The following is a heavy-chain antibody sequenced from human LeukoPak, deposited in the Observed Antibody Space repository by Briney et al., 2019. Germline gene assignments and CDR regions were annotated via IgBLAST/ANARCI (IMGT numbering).Heavy chain of an antibody. J-gene: IGHJ4*02. CDR2: ISGGGGAT. CDR3: AKGNTVKYNSGQFDS. Sequence: GGSLRLSCAASGFTFSSCAMSWVRQAPGKGLEWVSGISGGGGATYSADSVKGRFTISRDNSKNTLFLQMNSLRAEDTAVYYCAKGNTVKYNSGQFDSWGQGTLVTVSS. CDR1: GFTFSSCA. V-gene: IGHV3-23*01. D-gene: IGHD6-19*01.